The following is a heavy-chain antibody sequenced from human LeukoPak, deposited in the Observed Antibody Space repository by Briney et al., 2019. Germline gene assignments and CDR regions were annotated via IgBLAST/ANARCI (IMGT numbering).Heavy chain of an antibody. V-gene: IGHV4-39*07. CDR1: GGSISSSSYY. CDR3: ARGQGWFDP. J-gene: IGHJ5*02. Sequence: SETLSLTCTVSGGSISSSSYYWGWIRQPPGKGLEWIGSIYYSGSTYYNPSLKSRVTISVDTSKNQFSLKLSSVTAADTAVYYCARGQGWFDPWGQGTLVTVSS. CDR2: IYYSGST.